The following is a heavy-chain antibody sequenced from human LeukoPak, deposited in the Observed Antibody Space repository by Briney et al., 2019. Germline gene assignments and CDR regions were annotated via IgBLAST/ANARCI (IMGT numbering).Heavy chain of an antibody. CDR1: GESFSAYF. J-gene: IGHJ4*02. CDR2: INHRGSS. D-gene: IGHD2-15*01. CDR3: ARGSSFDGYCSAGACDAGYYDS. V-gene: IGHV4-34*01. Sequence: SETLSLTCAVYGESFSAYFWNWIRQAPGKPLEYIGEINHRGSSHYNPSLKTRVTLSVDTSKNQFSLKLTSVTAADTAVYFCARGSSFDGYCSAGACDAGYYDSWGQGTAVTVSS.